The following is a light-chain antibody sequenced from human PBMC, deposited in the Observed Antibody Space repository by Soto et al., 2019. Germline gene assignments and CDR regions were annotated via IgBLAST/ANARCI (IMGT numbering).Light chain of an antibody. Sequence: EIVLTQSPATLSLSPGERATLSCRASQSVSSYLVWYQQKPGQAPRLLIYDTSNRATGIPARFSGSGSGTDFTLTISSLEPEDFAVYYCQRSKQGSNWLLTIGGGTKVEIK. J-gene: IGKJ4*01. CDR3: QRSKQGSNWLLT. CDR1: QSVSSY. CDR2: DTS. V-gene: IGKV3-11*01.